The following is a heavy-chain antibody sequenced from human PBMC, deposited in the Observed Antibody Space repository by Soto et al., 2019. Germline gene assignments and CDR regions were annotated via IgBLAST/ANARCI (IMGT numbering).Heavy chain of an antibody. CDR3: VNWGVVMTASGGWCNWLDP. V-gene: IGHV3-23*01. CDR1: GFSFSSFA. CDR2: IRGTAT. J-gene: IGHJ5*02. Sequence: EVQLLESGGTLVQPGESLRLSCEVSGFSFSSFAMNWVRQAPGEGLEWVSSIRGTATSYADSVKGRVTISRDNSKNTVYLQMNTLRGEDPAVYYCVNWGVVMTASGGWCNWLDPWGQGTLVIVSS. D-gene: IGHD2-21*02.